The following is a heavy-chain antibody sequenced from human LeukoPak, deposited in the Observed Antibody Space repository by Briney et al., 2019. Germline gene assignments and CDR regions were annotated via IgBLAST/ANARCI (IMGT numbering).Heavy chain of an antibody. J-gene: IGHJ4*02. D-gene: IGHD6-13*01. V-gene: IGHV1-69*04. CDR1: GGTFSSYT. Sequence: SSVKVSCKASGGTFSSYTISWVRQAPGQGLEWMGRIIPILGIANYAQKFQGRVTITADKSTSTAYMELSSLRSEDTAVNYCAREGSSWYYFDYWGQGTLVTVSS. CDR3: AREGSSWYYFDY. CDR2: IIPILGIA.